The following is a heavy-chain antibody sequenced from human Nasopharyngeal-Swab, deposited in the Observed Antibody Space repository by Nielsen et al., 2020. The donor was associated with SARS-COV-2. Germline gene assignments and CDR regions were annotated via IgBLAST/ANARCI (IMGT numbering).Heavy chain of an antibody. Sequence: GSLRLSCTVSGDSIRSTTFYWGWIRQPPGKGLEWIGSIHNSGTPYYIPSLKSRVTISVDTSKNQFSLKLSSVTAADTAVYYCARYGSTYYYDSSGYTQGVYFQHWGQGTLVTVSS. D-gene: IGHD3-22*01. V-gene: IGHV4-39*07. CDR3: ARYGSTYYYDSSGYTQGVYFQH. J-gene: IGHJ1*01. CDR2: IHNSGTP. CDR1: GDSIRSTTFY.